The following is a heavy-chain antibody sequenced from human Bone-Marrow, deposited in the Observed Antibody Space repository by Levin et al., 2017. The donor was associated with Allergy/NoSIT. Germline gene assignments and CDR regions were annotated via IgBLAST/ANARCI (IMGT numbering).Heavy chain of an antibody. V-gene: IGHV4-34*01. J-gene: IGHJ4*02. CDR2: INHSGST. CDR1: GGSFSGYY. D-gene: IGHD6-13*01. Sequence: PSETLSLTCAVYGGSFSGYYWSWIRQPPGKGLEWIGEINHSGSTNYNPSLKSRVTISVDTSKNQFSLKLSSVTAADTAVYYCARGRGSSWYGPYRDYWGQGTLVTVSS. CDR3: ARGRGSSWYGPYRDY.